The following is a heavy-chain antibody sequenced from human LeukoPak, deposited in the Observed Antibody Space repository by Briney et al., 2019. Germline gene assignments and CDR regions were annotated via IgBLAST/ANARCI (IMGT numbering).Heavy chain of an antibody. CDR3: AREGYYYDSSGYFPYFDY. J-gene: IGHJ4*02. D-gene: IGHD3-22*01. CDR1: GYTFTSYY. V-gene: IGHV1-46*01. Sequence: ASVTVSCKASGYTFTSYYMHWVRQAHGQGLERMGIINPSGGSTSYAQKFQGRVTITRDTSTSTVYMELRSLRSEDTAAYYCAREGYYYDSSGYFPYFDYWGQGTLVTVSS. CDR2: INPSGGST.